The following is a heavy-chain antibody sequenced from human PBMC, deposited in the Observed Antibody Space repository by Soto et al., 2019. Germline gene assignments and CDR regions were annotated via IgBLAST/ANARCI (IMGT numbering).Heavy chain of an antibody. CDR2: IWYDGSEK. CDR1: GFTFRNHG. J-gene: IGHJ5*02. CDR3: ARWSNNKVVDP. D-gene: IGHD1-1*01. V-gene: IGHV3-33*01. Sequence: QVQLVGSGGGVVQPGRSLRLSCEGSGFTFRNHGMHWIRQSPGKGLEWLAVIWYDGSEKYYADSVKGRFTISRDNSKNTLYLQMNSLKVEDTAIYYCARWSNNKVVDPWGQGTVVTVS.